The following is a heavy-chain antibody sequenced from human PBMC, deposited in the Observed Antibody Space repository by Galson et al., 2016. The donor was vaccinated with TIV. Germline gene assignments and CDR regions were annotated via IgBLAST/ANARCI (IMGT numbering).Heavy chain of an antibody. CDR2: ISAYNGDI. CDR3: ATELYCSSISCYYYYGLDV. Sequence: SVKVSCKASGYSFLSYGMTWVRQAPGRGLEWLGWISAYNGDIKSARKFQGRVTMTTDTSTNTAYMELGSLGSDDTAVYYCATELYCSSISCYYYYGLDVWGHGTTVTVSS. J-gene: IGHJ6*02. D-gene: IGHD2-2*01. V-gene: IGHV1-18*04. CDR1: GYSFLSYG.